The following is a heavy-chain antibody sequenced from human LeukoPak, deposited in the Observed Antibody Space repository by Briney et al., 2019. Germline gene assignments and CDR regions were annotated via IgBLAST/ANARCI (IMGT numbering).Heavy chain of an antibody. CDR2: ISSSGSTI. J-gene: IGHJ4*02. Sequence: PGGSLRLSCAASGFTFSSYSMNWVRQAPGKGLEWVSYISSSGSTIYYADSVKGRFTISRDNAKNSLYLQMNSLRAEDTAVYYCARDPPYCSSTSGYPDYWGQGTLVTVSS. CDR3: ARDPPYCSSTSGYPDY. V-gene: IGHV3-48*01. D-gene: IGHD2-2*01. CDR1: GFTFSSYS.